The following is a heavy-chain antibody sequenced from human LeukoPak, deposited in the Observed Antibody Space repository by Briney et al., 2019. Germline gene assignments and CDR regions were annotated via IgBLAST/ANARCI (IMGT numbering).Heavy chain of an antibody. CDR3: ARRVDY. J-gene: IGHJ4*02. CDR1: GFTVSSNY. CDR2: IYSGGST. Sequence: AGGSLRLSCAASGFTVSSNYMSWVRQAQGKGLGWVSVIYSGGSTYFADSLKGRFTISRDNAKNSLYLQMNSLRAEDTAVYYCARRVDYWGQGTLVTVSS. V-gene: IGHV3-53*01.